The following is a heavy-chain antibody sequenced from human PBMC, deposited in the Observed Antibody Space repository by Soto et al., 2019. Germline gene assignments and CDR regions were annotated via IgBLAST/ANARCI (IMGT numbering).Heavy chain of an antibody. CDR3: ARVEALIRSLGYFDS. Sequence: QVQLQESGPGLVKPSQTLSLTCTVSGGSIRRSDYYWSWVRQFPGRGLEWIGYIYHSGSTFYNPSLRCLAVISVDPSRNPFSLSLTSLTAADTAVYYGARVEALIRSLGYFDSCGQGVRVTVTS. CDR2: IYHSGST. V-gene: IGHV4-31*01. CDR1: GGSIRRSDYY. D-gene: IGHD3-16*01. J-gene: IGHJ4*02.